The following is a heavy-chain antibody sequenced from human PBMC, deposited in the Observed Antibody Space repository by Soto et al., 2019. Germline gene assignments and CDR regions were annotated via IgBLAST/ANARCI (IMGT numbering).Heavy chain of an antibody. Sequence: SETLSLTCTVSGGSIRSGDNYWSWIRQPPGKGLEWIGYIYHNGNTYYNPSLKSRVTMSVDTSKNQFSLKLSSVTAADTAVYYCDSRKYGSGSYYYWGQGILVTVSS. J-gene: IGHJ4*02. CDR3: DSRKYGSGSYYY. V-gene: IGHV4-30-4*01. D-gene: IGHD3-10*01. CDR2: IYHNGNT. CDR1: GGSIRSGDNY.